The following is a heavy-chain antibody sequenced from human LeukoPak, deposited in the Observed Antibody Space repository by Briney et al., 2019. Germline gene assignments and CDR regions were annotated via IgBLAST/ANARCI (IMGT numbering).Heavy chain of an antibody. CDR3: ARVPYYYDTSGPTYYYYMDV. D-gene: IGHD3-22*01. Sequence: GASVKVSCKASGYTFISYGTSWVRQAPGQGLEWMGWIIVYNGNTNYAQKLQGRVTMTTDTSTSTAYMELRSLRSDDTAVYYCARVPYYYDTSGPTYYYYMDVWGKGTTVTVSS. CDR1: GYTFISYG. V-gene: IGHV1-18*01. J-gene: IGHJ6*03. CDR2: IIVYNGNT.